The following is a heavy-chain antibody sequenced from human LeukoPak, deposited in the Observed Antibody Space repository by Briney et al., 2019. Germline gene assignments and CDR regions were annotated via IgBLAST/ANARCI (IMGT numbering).Heavy chain of an antibody. CDR2: ISIGSNYI. D-gene: IGHD3-9*01. V-gene: IGHV3-21*01. CDR3: ARDRTGYSDYIPLFDY. J-gene: IGHJ4*02. CDR1: GFTFSGYS. Sequence: GGSLRLSCAASGFTFSGYSMNWVRQAPGKGLEWVSSISIGSNYIYYADSLKGRFTISRDNAKNSLYLQMNSLRAEDTAVYYCARDRTGYSDYIPLFDYWGQGTLVTVSS.